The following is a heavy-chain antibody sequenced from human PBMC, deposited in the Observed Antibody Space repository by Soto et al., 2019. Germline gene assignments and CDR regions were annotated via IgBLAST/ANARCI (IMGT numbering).Heavy chain of an antibody. CDR1: GFTFSSYW. D-gene: IGHD2-15*01. CDR2: IKQDGSEK. V-gene: IGHV3-7*01. J-gene: IGHJ4*02. Sequence: PGGSLRLSCAASGFTFSSYWMSWVRQAPGKGLEWVANIKQDGSEKYYVDSVKGRFTISRDNAKNSLYLQMNSLRAEDTAVYYCARDKAPMVGEFDYWGQGTLVTVSS. CDR3: ARDKAPMVGEFDY.